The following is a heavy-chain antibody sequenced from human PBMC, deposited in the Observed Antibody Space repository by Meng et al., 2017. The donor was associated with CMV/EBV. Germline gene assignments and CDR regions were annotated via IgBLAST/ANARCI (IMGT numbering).Heavy chain of an antibody. Sequence: GGSLRLSCVGSGFSFNDHAMIWVRQPPGKGLEWVSGINWSGSGAGYADSVKGRFTISRNNAKNSLYLQMNSLRAEDTAVYYCARDHCSSTSCYLLYYYYGMDVWGQGTTVTVSS. V-gene: IGHV3-20*04. CDR1: GFSFNDHA. D-gene: IGHD2-2*01. CDR2: INWSGSGA. J-gene: IGHJ6*02. CDR3: ARDHCSSTSCYLLYYYYGMDV.